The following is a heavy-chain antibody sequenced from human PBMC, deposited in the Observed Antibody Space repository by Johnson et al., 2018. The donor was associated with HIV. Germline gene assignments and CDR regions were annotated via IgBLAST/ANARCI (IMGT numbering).Heavy chain of an antibody. CDR1: GFTFSSYA. D-gene: IGHD4-23*01. J-gene: IGHJ3*02. Sequence: QVQLVESGGGVVQPGRSLRLSCAASGFTFSSYAMHWVRQAPGKGLEWVAVISYDGSNKYYADSVKGRFTISRDNSKNTLYLQINSLRPEDTALYYCARPSEPNYGGNSGMWWNAFDICGQGTKVTVSS. V-gene: IGHV3-30-3*01. CDR3: ARPSEPNYGGNSGMWWNAFDI. CDR2: ISYDGSNK.